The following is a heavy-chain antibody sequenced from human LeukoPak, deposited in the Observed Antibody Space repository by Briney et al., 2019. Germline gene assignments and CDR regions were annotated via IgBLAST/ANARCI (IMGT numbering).Heavy chain of an antibody. Sequence: GGSLRLSCAASGFTFSTYAMTWVRQAPGKGLEWVSVIFNSGTSTYYADSVKGRFTISRDNSKNTLHLQMSSLRAEDTAVYYCAKDMYGDFGGVDYWGQGTLVSVSS. D-gene: IGHD4-17*01. V-gene: IGHV3-23*01. J-gene: IGHJ4*02. CDR2: IFNSGTST. CDR3: AKDMYGDFGGVDY. CDR1: GFTFSTYA.